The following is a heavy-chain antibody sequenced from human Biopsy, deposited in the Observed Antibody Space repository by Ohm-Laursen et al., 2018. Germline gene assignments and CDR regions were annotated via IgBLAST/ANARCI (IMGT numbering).Heavy chain of an antibody. J-gene: IGHJ5*02. CDR1: GESFNGYY. CDR3: ARHPTGFWFDP. Sequence: PPGTLSLTCAVYGESFNGYYWAWLRQPPGKGLEWIGSIFYTGIIFYNPSLKSRVSLSVDTAKNQFSLNLNSRTASDTALYYCARHPTGFWFDPWGQGTLVNVSS. V-gene: IGHV4-34*12. CDR2: IFYTGII.